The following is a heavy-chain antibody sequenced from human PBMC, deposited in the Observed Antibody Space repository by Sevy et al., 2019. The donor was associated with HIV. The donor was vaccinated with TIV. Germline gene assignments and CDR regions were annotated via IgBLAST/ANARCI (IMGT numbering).Heavy chain of an antibody. CDR2: ISAYSGDT. J-gene: IGHJ4*02. D-gene: IGHD2-2*01. Sequence: ASVKVSCKTFGYTFKTYGINWVRQAPGQGLEWMGWISAYSGDTNFAQKFQGRVTMTTDTSTSTAYMELSSLGSDDTAVYFCAGDKPQGVVIIPGSMWGGVDYWGQGTVVTVSS. CDR3: AGDKPQGVVIIPGSMWGGVDY. CDR1: GYTFKTYG. V-gene: IGHV1-18*01.